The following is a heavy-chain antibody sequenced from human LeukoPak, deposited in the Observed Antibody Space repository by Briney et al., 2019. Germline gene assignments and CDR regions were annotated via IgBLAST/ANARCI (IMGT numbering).Heavy chain of an antibody. CDR3: ARGAAIFYDAFDV. J-gene: IGHJ3*01. V-gene: IGHV4-59*11. D-gene: IGHD3-9*01. CDR1: GGSIRTHY. CDR2: IYYSGST. Sequence: SETLSLTCTVSGGSIRTHYWSWMRQSPGKEVEWIGYIYYSGSTNFNPSLKSRVTLSVDRPQNKFSLNLTSVTAADTAVYCCARGAAIFYDAFDVWGRGTMVTVSS.